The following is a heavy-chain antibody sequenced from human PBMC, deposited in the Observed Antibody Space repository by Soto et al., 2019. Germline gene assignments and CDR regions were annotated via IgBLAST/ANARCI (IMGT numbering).Heavy chain of an antibody. J-gene: IGHJ5*02. V-gene: IGHV6-1*01. Sequence: SQTFSLTCAISGDSVSSKTAAWNWIRQSPSRGLEWLGRTYFRSKWYNDYAISVKSRITINPDTSKNQFSLLLNSVTPEDTAVYYCARVSFDHFVHWFDPWGQGTLVTSPQ. D-gene: IGHD3-9*01. CDR1: GDSVSSKTAA. CDR3: ARVSFDHFVHWFDP. CDR2: TYFRSKWYN.